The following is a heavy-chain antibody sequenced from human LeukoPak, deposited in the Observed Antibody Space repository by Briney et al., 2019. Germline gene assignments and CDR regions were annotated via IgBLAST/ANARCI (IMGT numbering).Heavy chain of an antibody. D-gene: IGHD3-10*01. CDR1: GYTFTSYD. J-gene: IGHJ6*03. V-gene: IGHV1-8*01. CDR2: MNPNSGNT. Sequence: ASVTVSCKASGYTFTSYDINWVRQATGQGLEWMGWMNPNSGNTGYAQKFQGRVTMTRNTSISTAYMELSSLRSEDTAVYYCARSPHYHDYYYYYYMDVWGKGTTVTVSS. CDR3: ARSPHYHDYYYYYYMDV.